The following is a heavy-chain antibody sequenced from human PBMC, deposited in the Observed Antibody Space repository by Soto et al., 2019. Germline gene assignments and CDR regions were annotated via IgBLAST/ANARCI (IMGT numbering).Heavy chain of an antibody. CDR1: GGTFSSYA. J-gene: IGHJ4*02. D-gene: IGHD6-19*01. CDR3: ARVYLKGSGWYVFGY. Sequence: QVQLAQSGAEVKKPGSSVKVSCKASGGTFSSYAISWVRQAPGQGLEWMGGIIPIFGTANYAQKFQGRVTITADESTSTAYMELSSLRSEDTAVYYCARVYLKGSGWYVFGYWGQGTLVTVSS. V-gene: IGHV1-69*12. CDR2: IIPIFGTA.